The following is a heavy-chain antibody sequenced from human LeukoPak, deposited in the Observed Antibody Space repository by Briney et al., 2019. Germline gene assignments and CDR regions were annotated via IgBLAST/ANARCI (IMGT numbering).Heavy chain of an antibody. V-gene: IGHV4-59*01. CDR1: GGSISSYY. D-gene: IGHD2-21*02. CDR3: ARGGGDYYYYYGMDV. CDR2: IYYSGST. J-gene: IGHJ6*02. Sequence: SETLSLTCTVSGGSISSYYWSWIRQPPGKGLEWIGYIYYSGSTNYNPSLKSRVTISVDTSKNLFSLKLSSVTAADTAVYYCARGGGDYYYYYGMDVWGQGTTVTVSS.